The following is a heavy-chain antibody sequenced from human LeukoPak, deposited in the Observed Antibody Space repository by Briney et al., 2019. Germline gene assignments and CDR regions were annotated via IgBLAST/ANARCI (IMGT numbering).Heavy chain of an antibody. CDR2: IVVGSGNT. CDR1: GFTFTSSA. D-gene: IGHD3-3*01. J-gene: IGHJ6*02. V-gene: IGHV1-58*02. CDR3: AAQYDFWSGYYTSGDYYYGMDV. Sequence: ASVKVSCKASGFTFTSSAMQWVRQARGQRLEWIGWIVVGSGNTNYAQKFQERVTITRGMSTSTAYMELSSLRSEDTAVYYCAAQYDFWSGYYTSGDYYYGMDVWGQGTTVTVSS.